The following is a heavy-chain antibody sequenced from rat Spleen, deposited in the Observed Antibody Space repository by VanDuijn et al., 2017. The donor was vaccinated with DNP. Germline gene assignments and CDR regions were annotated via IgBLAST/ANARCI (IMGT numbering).Heavy chain of an antibody. J-gene: IGHJ1*01. Sequence: QLQQSGAELAKPGSSVKISCKASGYTFTSYYISWIKQTSGQGLEYIGYINTGSGGTNYNEKFKGTATLTVDKSSSTAFMQLSSLTPDDSAVYYCARRRLPYWYFDFWGPGTMVTVSS. D-gene: IGHD1-4*01. CDR3: ARRRLPYWYFDF. CDR2: INTGSGGT. V-gene: IGHV1-43*01. CDR1: GYTFTSYY.